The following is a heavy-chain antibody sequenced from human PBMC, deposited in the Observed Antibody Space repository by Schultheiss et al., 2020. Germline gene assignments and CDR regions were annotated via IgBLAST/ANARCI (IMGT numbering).Heavy chain of an antibody. J-gene: IGHJ3*02. CDR2: ISAYNGNT. D-gene: IGHD3-16*01. CDR1: GGTFSSYA. CDR3: ARERDYGAFDI. V-gene: IGHV1-69*10. Sequence: SVKVSCKASGGTFSSYAISWVRQAPGQGLEWMGWISAYNGNTNYAQKFQGRVTITADKSTSTAYMELSSLRSEDTAVYYCARERDYGAFDIWGQGTMVTVSS.